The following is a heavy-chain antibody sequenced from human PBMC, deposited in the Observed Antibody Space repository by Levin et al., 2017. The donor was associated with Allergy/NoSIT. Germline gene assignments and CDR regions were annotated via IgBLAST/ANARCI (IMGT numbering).Heavy chain of an antibody. V-gene: IGHV3-15*01. J-gene: IGHJ1*01. Sequence: PGESLKISCAASGFTFSNAWMSWVRQAPGKGLEWVGRIKSKTDGGTTDYAAPVKGRFTISRDDSKNTLYLQMNSLKTEDTAVYYCTTERRVVTTSDFQHWGQGTLVTVSS. CDR2: IKSKTDGGTT. CDR1: GFTFSNAW. D-gene: IGHD2-21*02. CDR3: TTERRVVTTSDFQH.